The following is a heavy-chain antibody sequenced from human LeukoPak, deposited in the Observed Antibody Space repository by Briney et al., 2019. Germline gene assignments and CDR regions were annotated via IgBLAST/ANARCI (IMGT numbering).Heavy chain of an antibody. D-gene: IGHD5-18*01. Sequence: GGSLRLSCAASGFTVSTNCMTWVRQAPGKGLEWVSTIYSGGTTYYADSVMGRFTISRHNSRNTLYLQMNSLRAEDTAVYYCARVDTVMAYYFDLWGQGTLVTVS. CDR2: IYSGGTT. CDR1: GFTVSTNC. J-gene: IGHJ4*02. V-gene: IGHV3-53*04. CDR3: ARVDTVMAYYFDL.